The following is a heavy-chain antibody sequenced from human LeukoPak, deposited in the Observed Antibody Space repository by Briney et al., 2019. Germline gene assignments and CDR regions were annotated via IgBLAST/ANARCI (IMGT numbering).Heavy chain of an antibody. V-gene: IGHV1-18*01. CDR3: ARGGSFGSY. Sequence: ASVKVSYKASGYTFTSYAMNWVRQAPGQGLEWMGWISAYNGNTNYAQKLQGRVTLTTDTSTNTAYMELRSLRSDDTAVYYCARGGSFGSYWGQGTLVTVSS. D-gene: IGHD3-10*01. J-gene: IGHJ4*02. CDR1: GYTFTSYA. CDR2: ISAYNGNT.